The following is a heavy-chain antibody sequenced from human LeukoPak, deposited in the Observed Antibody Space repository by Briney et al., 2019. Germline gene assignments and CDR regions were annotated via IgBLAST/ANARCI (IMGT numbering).Heavy chain of an antibody. J-gene: IGHJ5*02. CDR1: GFTFSSYA. D-gene: IGHD2-2*02. CDR2: ISGSGGST. Sequence: GGSLRLSCAASGFTFSSYAMSWVRQAPGKGLEWVSAISGSGGSTYYADSVEGRFTISRDNSKNTLYLQMNSLRAEDTAVYYCAKGRGYCSSTSCYSNWFDPWGQGTLVTVSS. CDR3: AKGRGYCSSTSCYSNWFDP. V-gene: IGHV3-23*01.